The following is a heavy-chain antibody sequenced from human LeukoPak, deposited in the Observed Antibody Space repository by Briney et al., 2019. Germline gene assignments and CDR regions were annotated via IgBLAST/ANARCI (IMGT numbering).Heavy chain of an antibody. J-gene: IGHJ4*02. V-gene: IGHV4-59*01. Sequence: TTSETLSLTCTVSGGSISSYYWSWIRQPPGKGLEWFGYIYYSGSTNYNPSLKSRVTISVDTSKNQFSLKLSSVTAADTAVYYCARSMVRGVIRYDYWGQGTLVTVSS. CDR2: IYYSGST. D-gene: IGHD3-10*01. CDR1: GGSISSYY. CDR3: ARSMVRGVIRYDY.